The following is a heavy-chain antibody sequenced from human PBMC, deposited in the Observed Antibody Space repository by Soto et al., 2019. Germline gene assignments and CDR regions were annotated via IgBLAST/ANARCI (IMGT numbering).Heavy chain of an antibody. CDR1: GFTFRSYA. D-gene: IGHD1-1*01. V-gene: IGHV3-23*01. Sequence: EVQLLESGGGLVQPGGSLRLSCAASGFTFRSYAMSWVRQAPGKGLEWVSAISGSGGSTYYADSVKGRFTISRDNSKNTLYLQMNSLRAEDTAVYYCAKDFWNDGKLDYWGQGPLVTVSS. J-gene: IGHJ4*02. CDR3: AKDFWNDGKLDY. CDR2: ISGSGGST.